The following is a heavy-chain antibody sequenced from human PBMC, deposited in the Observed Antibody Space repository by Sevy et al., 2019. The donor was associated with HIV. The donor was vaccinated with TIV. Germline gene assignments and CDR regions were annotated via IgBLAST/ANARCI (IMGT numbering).Heavy chain of an antibody. Sequence: GGSLRLSCAASGFTFSTYWMTWVRQAPGKGLEWVANIKQDGSEKYYVDSVKGRFTISRDNAKNSLYLQMNSLGAEDTAFFFLGRDLGGGSPFFDYWGQGTLVTVSS. CDR2: IKQDGSEK. V-gene: IGHV3-7*01. J-gene: IGHJ4*02. D-gene: IGHD2-15*01. CDR3: GRDLGGGSPFFDY. CDR1: GFTFSTYW.